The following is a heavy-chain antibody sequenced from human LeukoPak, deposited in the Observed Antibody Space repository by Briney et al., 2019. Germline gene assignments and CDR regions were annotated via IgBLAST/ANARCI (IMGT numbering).Heavy chain of an antibody. CDR3: AKRLRPQLVFYVDY. Sequence: GGSLRLSCAASGFTFSSYAMSWVRQAPGKGLEWVSAISGSGGSTYYADSVKGRFTISRDNSKNTLYLQMNSLRAEDTAVYYCAKRLRPQLVFYVDYWGQGTLVTVSS. CDR1: GFTFSSYA. CDR2: ISGSGGST. J-gene: IGHJ4*02. V-gene: IGHV3-23*01. D-gene: IGHD6-13*01.